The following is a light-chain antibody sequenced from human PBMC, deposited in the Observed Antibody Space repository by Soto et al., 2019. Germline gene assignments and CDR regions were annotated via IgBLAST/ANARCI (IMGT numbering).Light chain of an antibody. V-gene: IGKV1-39*01. CDR2: SAS. J-gene: IGKJ1*01. CDR1: QSIRTY. Sequence: DIQMTQSPSSLSASVGDRVTITCRASQSIRTYLNWYQQKPGKAPKLLIYSASNLESGVPSRFSGSGSETDVTLTISGLQPEDFAGYYCQQSYSTPRTFGQGTKVEIK. CDR3: QQSYSTPRT.